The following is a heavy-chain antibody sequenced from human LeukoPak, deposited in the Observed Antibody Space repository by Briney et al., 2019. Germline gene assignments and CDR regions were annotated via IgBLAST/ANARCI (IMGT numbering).Heavy chain of an antibody. CDR1: GYPSIDNI. D-gene: IGHD7-27*01. Sequence: GASVKVSCKASGYPSIDNIFHWVRQAPGQGLEWVGWIHPKTGQTHYAQNFQGRVTLTRDTSISTAYMYLSGMTSDDTAVYYCARDHNWGTDFWGQGTLVTVSS. CDR3: ARDHNWGTDF. V-gene: IGHV1-2*02. J-gene: IGHJ4*02. CDR2: IHPKTGQT.